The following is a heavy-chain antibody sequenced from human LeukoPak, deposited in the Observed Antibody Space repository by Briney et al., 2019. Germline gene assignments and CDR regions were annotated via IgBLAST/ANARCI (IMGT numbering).Heavy chain of an antibody. CDR1: GFTFSSYG. J-gene: IGHJ6*04. D-gene: IGHD5-18*01. Sequence: GGSLRLSCAASGFTFSSYGMHWVRQAPGKGLEWVAVIWYDGSNKYYAVSVKGRFTISRDNSKNTLYLQMNSLRAEDTAVYYCAREGGQLWSPYYYYGMDVWGKGTTVTVSS. CDR3: AREGGQLWSPYYYYGMDV. CDR2: IWYDGSNK. V-gene: IGHV3-33*01.